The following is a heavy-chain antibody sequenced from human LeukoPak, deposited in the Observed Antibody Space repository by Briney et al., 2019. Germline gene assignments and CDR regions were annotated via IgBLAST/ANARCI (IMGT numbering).Heavy chain of an antibody. CDR1: GFTFDDYA. J-gene: IGHJ4*02. V-gene: IGHV3-9*01. CDR3: AKDRGSGWLDY. Sequence: GGSLRLSCAASGFTFDDYAMHWVRQAPGKGLERVSGISWNSGSIGYADSVKGRFTISRDNAKNSLYLQMNSLRAEDTALYYCAKDRGSGWLDYWGQGTLVTVSS. D-gene: IGHD6-19*01. CDR2: ISWNSGSI.